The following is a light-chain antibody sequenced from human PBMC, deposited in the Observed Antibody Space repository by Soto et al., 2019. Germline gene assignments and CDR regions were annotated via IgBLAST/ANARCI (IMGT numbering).Light chain of an antibody. CDR3: CSYAGSSTYV. CDR1: SSDVGSYNL. Sequence: QSALTQPASVSGSPGQSITISCTGTSSDVGSYNLVSWYQQHPGKAPKLMIYEGSKRPSGVSNRVSGSKSGNTASLTISGLQAEYEADYYCCSYAGSSTYVFGTGTKLTVL. V-gene: IGLV2-23*01. J-gene: IGLJ1*01. CDR2: EGS.